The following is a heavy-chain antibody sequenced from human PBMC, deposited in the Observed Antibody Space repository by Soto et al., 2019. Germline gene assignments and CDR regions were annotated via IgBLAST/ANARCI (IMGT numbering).Heavy chain of an antibody. V-gene: IGHV4-34*01. CDR1: GGSFSGYY. CDR3: ARLPPIARGTSFPDY. D-gene: IGHD1-26*01. Sequence: SETLSLTCAVYGGSFSGYYWSWIRQPPGKGLEWIGEINHSGSTNYNPSLKSRVTISVDTSKNQFSLKLSSVTAADTAVYYCARLPPIARGTSFPDYWGQGTLVTVSS. CDR2: INHSGST. J-gene: IGHJ4*02.